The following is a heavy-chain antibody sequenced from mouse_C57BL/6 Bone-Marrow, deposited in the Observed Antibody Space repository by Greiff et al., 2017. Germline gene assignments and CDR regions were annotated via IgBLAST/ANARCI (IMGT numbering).Heavy chain of an antibody. V-gene: IGHV1-47*01. J-gene: IGHJ2*01. Sequence: VQLVESGAELVKPGASVKMSCKASGYTFTTYPIEWMKQNHGKSLEWIGNFHPYNDDNKYNEKFKGKATLTVEKSSSTVYLEISRLTSDDSAVYYGTRGGNYGGYYFDYWGQGTTLTVSS. D-gene: IGHD2-1*01. CDR2: FHPYNDDN. CDR1: GYTFTTYP. CDR3: TRGGNYGGYYFDY.